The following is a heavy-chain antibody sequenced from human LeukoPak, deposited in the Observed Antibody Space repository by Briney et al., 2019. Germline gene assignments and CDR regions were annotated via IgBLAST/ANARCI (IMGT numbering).Heavy chain of an antibody. CDR1: GGSISSSSYY. CDR2: VYYNGNT. Sequence: SETLSLTCTVSGGSISSSSYYWGWIRQPPGKGLEWIGSVYYNGNTYYNPSLKSRLTISVDTSKNQFSLKLSSVTAADTAVYYCARASVGIVVAFDIWGQGTMVTVSS. D-gene: IGHD2-21*01. V-gene: IGHV4-39*01. J-gene: IGHJ3*02. CDR3: ARASVGIVVAFDI.